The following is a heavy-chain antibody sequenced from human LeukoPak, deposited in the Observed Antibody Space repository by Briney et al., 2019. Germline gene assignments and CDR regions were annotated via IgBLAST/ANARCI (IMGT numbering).Heavy chain of an antibody. CDR1: GGSFSGYY. V-gene: IGHV4-34*01. Sequence: SETLSLTCAVYGGSFSGYYWSWIRQPPGKGLEWIGEINHSGSTNYNPSLKSRVTISVDTSKNQFSLKLSSVTAADTAVYYCARAPNYDSSGYYSEYFDYWGQGTLVTVSS. CDR2: INHSGST. D-gene: IGHD3-22*01. J-gene: IGHJ4*02. CDR3: ARAPNYDSSGYYSEYFDY.